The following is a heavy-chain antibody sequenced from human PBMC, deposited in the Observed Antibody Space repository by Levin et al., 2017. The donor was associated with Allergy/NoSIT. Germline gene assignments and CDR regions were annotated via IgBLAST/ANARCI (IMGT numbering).Heavy chain of an antibody. D-gene: IGHD2-21*01. CDR1: GFTFGVYA. J-gene: IGHJ4*02. V-gene: IGHV3-49*03. CDR3: SRLAPNGKGLPFDY. Sequence: QSGGSLRLSCATSGFTFGVYAMSWFRQAPGKGLEWIGFITSKVYGGTTEYAASVKGRFTISRDDSKSIAYLQMNSLKTEDTALYYCSRLAPNGKGLPFDYWGQGTLVTVSS. CDR2: ITSKVYGGTT.